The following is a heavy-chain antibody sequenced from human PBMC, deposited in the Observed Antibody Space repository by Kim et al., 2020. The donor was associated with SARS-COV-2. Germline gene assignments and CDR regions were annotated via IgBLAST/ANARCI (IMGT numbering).Heavy chain of an antibody. CDR3: AKWYSSSWGAFDI. J-gene: IGHJ3*02. D-gene: IGHD6-13*01. Sequence: YADAVKSRFTISRDNSKNTLYLQMNSLRAEDTAVYYCAKWYSSSWGAFDIWGQGTMVTVSS. V-gene: IGHV3-30*02.